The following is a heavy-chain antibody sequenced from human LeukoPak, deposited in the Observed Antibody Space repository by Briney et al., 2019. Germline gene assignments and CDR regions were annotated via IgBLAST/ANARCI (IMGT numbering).Heavy chain of an antibody. Sequence: SETLSLTCTVSGGSISSGGYYWSWIRQHPGKGLEWIGYIYYSGSTYYNPSLKSRVTIPVDTSKNQFSLKLSSVTAADTAVYYCARDLRDGHYYDSSGSWFDPWGQGTLVTVPS. CDR3: ARDLRDGHYYDSSGSWFDP. J-gene: IGHJ5*02. CDR2: IYYSGST. V-gene: IGHV4-31*03. CDR1: GGSISSGGYY. D-gene: IGHD3-22*01.